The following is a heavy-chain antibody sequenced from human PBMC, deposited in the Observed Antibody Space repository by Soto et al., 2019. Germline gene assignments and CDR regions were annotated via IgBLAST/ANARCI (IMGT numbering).Heavy chain of an antibody. V-gene: IGHV4-59*01. Sequence: SETLSLTCTVSGGSISSYYWSWIRQPPGKGLEWIGYIYYSGSSNYNPSLKGRVTISVDTSKNHFSLELSSVTAADTAVYYCARSGSGWYSAAYDYWGQGTLVTVSS. D-gene: IGHD6-19*01. CDR1: GGSISSYY. CDR3: ARSGSGWYSAAYDY. J-gene: IGHJ4*02. CDR2: IYYSGSS.